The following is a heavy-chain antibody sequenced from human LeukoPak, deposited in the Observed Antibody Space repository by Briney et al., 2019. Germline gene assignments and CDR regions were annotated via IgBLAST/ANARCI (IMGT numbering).Heavy chain of an antibody. CDR2: ISYDGSNK. Sequence: GGSLRLSCAASGFTFSSYGMHWVRQAPGKGLEWVAVISYDGSNKYYADSVKGRFTISRDNSKNTLYLQMNSLRAEDTAVYYCAKERGWLRLFDYWGQGTLVTVSS. D-gene: IGHD5-12*01. V-gene: IGHV3-30*18. CDR1: GFTFSSYG. CDR3: AKERGWLRLFDY. J-gene: IGHJ4*02.